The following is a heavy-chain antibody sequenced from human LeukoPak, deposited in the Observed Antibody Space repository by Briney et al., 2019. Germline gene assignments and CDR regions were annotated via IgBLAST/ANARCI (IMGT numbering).Heavy chain of an antibody. J-gene: IGHJ6*03. CDR3: ARDRRGYDILTGYYYYMDV. CDR2: IYSGGST. D-gene: IGHD3-9*01. CDR1: GFTVSSNY. V-gene: IGHV3-53*01. Sequence: PGGSLRLSCAASGFTVSSNYMSWVRQAPGKGLEWVSVIYSGGSTYYADSVKGRFTISRDNSKNTLYLQMNSLRAEDTAVYYCARDRRGYDILTGYYYYMDVWGKGTTVTISS.